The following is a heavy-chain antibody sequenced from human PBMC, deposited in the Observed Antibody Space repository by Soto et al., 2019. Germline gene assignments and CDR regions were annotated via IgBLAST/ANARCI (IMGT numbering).Heavy chain of an antibody. CDR1: GFTFSSYA. CDR3: ARHHGGVLSHFHS. J-gene: IGHJ4*02. Sequence: EVQLLESGGNVVQPGGSLRLSCAASGFTFSSYALTWVRQAPGKGLEWSSGISGSGGSTYYADSVKGRFTISRDNSMHTLYLQRDSLSAEDTAIYYCARHHGGVLSHFHSWGQGTLVTVSS. D-gene: IGHD3-10*01. CDR2: ISGSGGST. V-gene: IGHV3-23*01.